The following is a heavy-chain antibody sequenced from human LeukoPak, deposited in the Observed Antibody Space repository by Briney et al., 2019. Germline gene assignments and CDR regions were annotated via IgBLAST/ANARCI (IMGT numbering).Heavy chain of an antibody. CDR3: ARDGREYSSGWFDY. CDR2: ISYSAIT. J-gene: IGHJ4*02. V-gene: IGHV4-59*01. Sequence: PSEALSLTCTVSGGSISSYYWSWIRQPPGKGLEWIGYISYSAITNYNPSLKSRVTISVDTSKNQFSLKLSSVTAADTAVYYCARDGREYSSGWFDYWGQGTLVTVSS. CDR1: GGSISSYY. D-gene: IGHD6-19*01.